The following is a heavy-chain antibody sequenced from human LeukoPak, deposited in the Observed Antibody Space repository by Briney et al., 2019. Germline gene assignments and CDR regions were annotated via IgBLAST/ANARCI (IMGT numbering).Heavy chain of an antibody. CDR1: GFTFSSHA. CDR2: ISYGGSNK. J-gene: IGHJ4*02. D-gene: IGHD5-12*01. CDR3: ARDDSPPLSGYDWSGVDY. V-gene: IGHV3-30*04. Sequence: PGGSLRLSCAASGFTFSSHAMHWVRQAPGKGLEWVAVISYGGSNKYYADSVKGRFTISRDNSKNTLYLQMNSLRAEDTAVYYCARDDSPPLSGYDWSGVDYWGQGTQATVSS.